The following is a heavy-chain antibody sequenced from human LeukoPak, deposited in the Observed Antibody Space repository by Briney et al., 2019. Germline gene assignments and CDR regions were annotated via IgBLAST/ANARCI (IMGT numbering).Heavy chain of an antibody. Sequence: SVKVSRKASGYTFTSYGISWVRQAPGQGLEWMGGIIPIFGTANYAQKFQGRVTITTDESTSTAYMELSSLRSEDTAVYYCARDPGGYSYGYKFGAFDIWGQGTMVTVSS. J-gene: IGHJ3*02. CDR2: IIPIFGTA. CDR3: ARDPGGYSYGYKFGAFDI. V-gene: IGHV1-69*05. CDR1: GYTFTSYG. D-gene: IGHD5-18*01.